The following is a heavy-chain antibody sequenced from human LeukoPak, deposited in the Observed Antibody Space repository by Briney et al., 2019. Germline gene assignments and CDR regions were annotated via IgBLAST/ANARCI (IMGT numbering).Heavy chain of an antibody. Sequence: GGSLRLSCAASGFTFSSYWMTWVRQAPGKGLEWVANIKQDGSEKYYVDSVKGRFTISRDNAKNSLYLQMNSLRAEDTAVYYCAREGSDWNYYYYMDVWGKGTTVTISS. CDR3: AREGSDWNYYYYMDV. J-gene: IGHJ6*03. CDR2: IKQDGSEK. D-gene: IGHD6-19*01. V-gene: IGHV3-7*01. CDR1: GFTFSSYW.